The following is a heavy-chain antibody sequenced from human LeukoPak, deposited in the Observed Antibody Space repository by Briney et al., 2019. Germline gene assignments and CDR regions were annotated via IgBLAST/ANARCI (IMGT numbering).Heavy chain of an antibody. CDR1: GIPFNNLA. D-gene: IGHD2-15*01. CDR2: ISGSGGST. V-gene: IGHV3-23*01. J-gene: IGHJ5*02. Sequence: GSLRPPLSALGIPFNNLAISWVRPAPGKGLGWVSAISGSGGSTYYADSVKGRFTISRDNSKNTLYLQMNSLRAEDTAVYYCAKGGWPYNWFDPWGQGTLVTVSS. CDR3: AKGGWPYNWFDP.